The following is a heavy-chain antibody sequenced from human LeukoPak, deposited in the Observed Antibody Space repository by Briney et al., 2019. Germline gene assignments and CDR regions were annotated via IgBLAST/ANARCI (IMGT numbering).Heavy chain of an antibody. CDR3: ASPTVLRSSYYYYYMDV. V-gene: IGHV1-69*02. CDR2: IIPILGIA. J-gene: IGHJ6*03. CDR1: GGTFSSYT. Sequence: ASVKVSCKASGGTFSSYTIGWVRQAPGQGLEWIGRIIPILGIANYAQKFQGRVTITADKSTSTAYMELSSLRSEDTAVYYCASPTVLRSSYYYYYMDVWGKGTTVTVSS. D-gene: IGHD3-3*01.